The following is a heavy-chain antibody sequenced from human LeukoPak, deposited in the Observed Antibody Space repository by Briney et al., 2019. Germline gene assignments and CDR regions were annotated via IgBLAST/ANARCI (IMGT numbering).Heavy chain of an antibody. J-gene: IGHJ3*02. Sequence: GGSLRLPCAASGFTFDDYAMHWVRQAPGKGLEWVSGISWNSGSIGYADSVKGRFTISRDNAKNSLYLQMNSLRAEDMALYYCAKGSCSSTSCQGAFDIWGQGTMVTVSS. CDR3: AKGSCSSTSCQGAFDI. CDR2: ISWNSGSI. CDR1: GFTFDDYA. V-gene: IGHV3-9*03. D-gene: IGHD2-2*01.